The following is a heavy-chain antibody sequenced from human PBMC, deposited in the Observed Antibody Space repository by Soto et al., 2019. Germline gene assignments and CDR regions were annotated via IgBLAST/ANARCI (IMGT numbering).Heavy chain of an antibody. CDR2: ISGSGVST. CDR1: GFTLSSYA. D-gene: IGHD6-13*01. J-gene: IGHJ4*02. V-gene: IGHV3-23*01. CDR3: AKEHHYSSSWSEFDY. Sequence: PGGSLRLSCAASGFTLSSYAMSWVRQAPGKGLEWVSAISGSGVSTYYADSVKGRFTISRDNSKNTLYLQMNSLRAEDTAVYYCAKEHHYSSSWSEFDYWGQGTLVTVSS.